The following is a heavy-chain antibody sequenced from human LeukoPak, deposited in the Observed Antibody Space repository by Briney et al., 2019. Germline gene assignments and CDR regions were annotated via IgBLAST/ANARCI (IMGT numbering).Heavy chain of an antibody. CDR1: GGSISSYY. CDR3: ARGKVPAAPDAFDI. V-gene: IGHV4-59*01. D-gene: IGHD2-2*01. CDR2: IYYSGST. J-gene: IGHJ3*02. Sequence: SETLSLTCTVSGGSISSYYWSWIRQPPGKGLERIGYIYYSGSTNYNPSLKSRVTISVDTSKNQFSLKLSSVTAADTAVYYCARGKVPAAPDAFDIWGQGTMVTVSS.